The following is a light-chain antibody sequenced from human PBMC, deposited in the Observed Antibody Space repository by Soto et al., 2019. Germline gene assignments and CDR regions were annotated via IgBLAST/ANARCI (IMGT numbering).Light chain of an antibody. CDR1: QSVSSN. Sequence: TLMTQSPATLSVSPGGRATLACRASQSVSSNLAWYQQKPGQAPRLLIYGASTRATGIPARFSGSGSGTEFALTVSSLQSEDFAVYYCQQYNNWPRTFGQGTK. CDR2: GAS. J-gene: IGKJ1*01. CDR3: QQYNNWPRT. V-gene: IGKV3D-15*01.